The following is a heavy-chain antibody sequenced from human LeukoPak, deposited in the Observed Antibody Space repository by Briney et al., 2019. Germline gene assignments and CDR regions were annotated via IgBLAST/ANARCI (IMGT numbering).Heavy chain of an antibody. Sequence: PKASVKVSCKASGYTFTGYYLHWVRQAPGQGIEWMGWIDPNTAGTNYAQKLQGRVTMTRDTSISTAYMELSRLGYDDTAVYFCARDLSPRYFDWLRGYYFNYWGQGTLVTVSS. CDR2: IDPNTAGT. CDR3: ARDLSPRYFDWLRGYYFNY. V-gene: IGHV1-2*02. D-gene: IGHD3-9*01. J-gene: IGHJ4*02. CDR1: GYTFTGYY.